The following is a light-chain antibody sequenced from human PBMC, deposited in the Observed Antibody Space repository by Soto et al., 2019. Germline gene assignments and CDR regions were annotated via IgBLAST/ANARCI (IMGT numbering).Light chain of an antibody. CDR1: QSISSS. Sequence: IKMTQSPSSRAASAGDRGTITCRASQSISSSLSWYLPKPGTAPNLLIYAASTLQSGVPSRFSGSWSGKDGSLTIRSLQPEEGSTYYGQQRYSTPITVGQGTRLEIK. CDR3: QQRYSTPIT. CDR2: AAS. J-gene: IGKJ5*01. V-gene: IGKV1-39*01.